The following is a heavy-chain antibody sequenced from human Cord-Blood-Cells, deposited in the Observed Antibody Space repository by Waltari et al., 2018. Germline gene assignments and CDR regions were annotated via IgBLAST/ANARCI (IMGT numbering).Heavy chain of an antibody. J-gene: IGHJ6*02. CDR2: MNPNSGNT. D-gene: IGHD6-6*01. V-gene: IGHV1-8*01. Sequence: QVQLVQSGAEVKKPGASVKVSCKASGYTFTSYDINWVRQATGQGLEWMGWMNPNSGNTGYAQKVQGRVTMTRNTSISTAYMELSSLRSEDTAVYYCARGRGAARLSWYYYYYGMDVWGQGTTVTVSS. CDR1: GYTFTSYD. CDR3: ARGRGAARLSWYYYYYGMDV.